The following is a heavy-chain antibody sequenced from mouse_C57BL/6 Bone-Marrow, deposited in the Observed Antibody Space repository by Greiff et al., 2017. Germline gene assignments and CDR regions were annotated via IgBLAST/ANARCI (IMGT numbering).Heavy chain of an antibody. CDR2: IHPNSGST. CDR1: GYTFTSYW. V-gene: IGHV1-64*01. Sequence: QVQLQQPGAELVKPGASVKLSCKASGYTFTSYWMHWVQQRPGQGLEWIGMIHPNSGSTKYNEKFKSKATLTVDKSSSTAYMQLSSLTSEDSAVYYFSRFYGSSYFYYAMDFWGQGTSVTVSS. D-gene: IGHD1-1*01. CDR3: SRFYGSSYFYYAMDF. J-gene: IGHJ4*01.